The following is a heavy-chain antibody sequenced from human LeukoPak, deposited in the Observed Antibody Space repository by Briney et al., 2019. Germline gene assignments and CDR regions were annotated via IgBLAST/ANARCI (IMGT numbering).Heavy chain of an antibody. CDR2: IYYSGST. CDR3: ARLNPRTGDAFDI. Sequence: SETLSLTCTVSGGSISSYYWSWIRQPPGKGLEWIGYIYYSGSTNYSPSLKSRVTISVDTSKNQFSLKLSSVTAADTAVYYCARLNPRTGDAFDIWGQGTMVTVSS. D-gene: IGHD3-10*01. V-gene: IGHV4-59*01. CDR1: GGSISSYY. J-gene: IGHJ3*02.